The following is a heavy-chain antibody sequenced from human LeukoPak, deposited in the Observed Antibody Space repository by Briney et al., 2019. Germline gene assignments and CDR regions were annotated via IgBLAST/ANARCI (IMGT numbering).Heavy chain of an antibody. Sequence: GGSLRLSCAASGFTFSDHYMDWARQAPGKGLEWVGRSRNKANSYTTEYAASVKGRFTISRDDSKNSLYLQMNSLKTEDTAEYHCVRVVRSESLGYWGQGTLVTVSS. CDR2: SRNKANSYTT. J-gene: IGHJ4*02. D-gene: IGHD6-19*01. CDR1: GFTFSDHY. V-gene: IGHV3-72*01. CDR3: VRVVRSESLGY.